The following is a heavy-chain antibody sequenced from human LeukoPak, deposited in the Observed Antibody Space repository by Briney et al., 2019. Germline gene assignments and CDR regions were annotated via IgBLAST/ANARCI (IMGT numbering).Heavy chain of an antibody. J-gene: IGHJ4*02. V-gene: IGHV4-39*01. Sequence: SETLSLTCTVSGGSITSSSNYWGWIRQPPGKGLEWIGSMYYGGGTYYNPSLKSRVTISVDTSKNQFSLKLSSVTAADTAVYYCARSRRALVLVRYFDYWGQGTLVTVSS. D-gene: IGHD2-15*01. CDR1: GGSITSSSNY. CDR2: MYYGGGT. CDR3: ARSRRALVLVRYFDY.